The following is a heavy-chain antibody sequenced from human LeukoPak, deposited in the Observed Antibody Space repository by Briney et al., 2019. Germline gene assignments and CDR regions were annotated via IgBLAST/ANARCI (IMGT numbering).Heavy chain of an antibody. V-gene: IGHV4-34*01. CDR2: INHSGST. J-gene: IGHJ4*02. CDR3: ARNSGVFQYFDY. CDR1: GGSFSGYY. Sequence: SETLSLTCAVYGGSFSGYYWSWIRQPPGKGLEWIGEINHSGSTYYNPSLKSRVTISVDTSKNQFSLKLSSVTAADTAVYYCARNSGVFQYFDYWGQGTLVTVSS. D-gene: IGHD3-10*01.